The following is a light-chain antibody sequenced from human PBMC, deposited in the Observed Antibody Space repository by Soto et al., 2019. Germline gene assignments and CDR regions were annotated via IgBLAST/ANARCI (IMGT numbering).Light chain of an antibody. J-gene: IGLJ2*01. CDR3: QTWGTGTVV. V-gene: IGLV4-69*01. CDR1: GGHSSYA. CDR2: VNNDGSH. Sequence: QPVLTQSPSASASLGASVKLTCTLSGGHSSYAIAWHQQQPEKGPRYLMKVNNDGSHIKGDGIPDRFSGSSSGAERYLTISSLQSEDEADYYCQTWGTGTVVFGGGTKLTVL.